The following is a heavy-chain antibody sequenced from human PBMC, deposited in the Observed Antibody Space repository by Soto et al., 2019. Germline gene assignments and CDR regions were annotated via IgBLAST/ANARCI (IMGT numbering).Heavy chain of an antibody. CDR2: ISAYNGNT. CDR1: GYTFTSYG. V-gene: IGHV1-18*01. Sequence: ASVKVSCKASGYTFTSYGISWVRQAPGQGLEWMGWISAYNGNTNYAQKHQGRVTMTTDTSTSTAYMELRSLRSDDTAVYYCARDPGYIVVVPAATVGDAFDIWGQGTMVTVSS. D-gene: IGHD2-2*01. CDR3: ARDPGYIVVVPAATVGDAFDI. J-gene: IGHJ3*02.